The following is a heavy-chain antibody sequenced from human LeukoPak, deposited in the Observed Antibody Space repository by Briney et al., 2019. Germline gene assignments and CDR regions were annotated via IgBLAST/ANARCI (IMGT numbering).Heavy chain of an antibody. D-gene: IGHD6-19*01. V-gene: IGHV4-39*01. J-gene: IGHJ4*02. CDR2: LYYSGST. Sequence: SETLSLTCTVSGGSMRSSSYYWGWIRQPPGKGLEWVGSLYYSGSTYYNPSLKSRVTISVDTSKNQFSLKLSSVTAADTAVYYCARHPYSSGWPVDYWGQGTLVTVSS. CDR1: GGSMRSSSYY. CDR3: ARHPYSSGWPVDY.